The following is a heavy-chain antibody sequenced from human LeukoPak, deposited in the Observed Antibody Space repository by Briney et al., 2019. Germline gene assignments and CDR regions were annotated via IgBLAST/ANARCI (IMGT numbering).Heavy chain of an antibody. V-gene: IGHV4-59*08. Sequence: PSETLSLTCTVSGGSISSYYWSWIRQPAGKGLEWIGYMYYSGSTNYNPSLKSRVTISVDTSKNQFSLKLSSVTAADTAVYYCARGYCSSTSCPPGYWGQGTLVTVSS. CDR1: GGSISSYY. CDR2: MYYSGST. D-gene: IGHD2-2*01. J-gene: IGHJ4*02. CDR3: ARGYCSSTSCPPGY.